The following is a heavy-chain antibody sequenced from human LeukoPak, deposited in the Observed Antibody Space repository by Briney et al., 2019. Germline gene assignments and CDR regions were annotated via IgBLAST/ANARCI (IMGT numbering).Heavy chain of an antibody. CDR3: AKDVDIVATIFDY. CDR1: GFTFSSYA. J-gene: IGHJ4*02. Sequence: GGSLRLSCAASGFTFSSYAMNWVRQAPGKGLEWVSVISGSGGSTYYADSVKGRFTISRDNSKNTLNLQMNSLRAEDTAVYYCAKDVDIVATIFDYWGQGTLVTVSS. V-gene: IGHV3-23*01. D-gene: IGHD5-12*01. CDR2: ISGSGGST.